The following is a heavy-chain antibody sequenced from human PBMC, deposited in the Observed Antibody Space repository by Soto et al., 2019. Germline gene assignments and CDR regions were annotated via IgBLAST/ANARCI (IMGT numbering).Heavy chain of an antibody. V-gene: IGHV3-53*01. CDR1: GFTVSSNY. CDR2: IYSGGST. CDR3: AGEDVHYDSSGYPFDY. J-gene: IGHJ4*02. D-gene: IGHD3-22*01. Sequence: GGSLRLSCAASGFTVSSNYMSWVRQAPGKGLEWVSVIYSGGSTYYADSVKGRFTISRDNSKNTLYLQMNSLRAEDTAVYYCAGEDVHYDSSGYPFDYWGQGTLVTVSS.